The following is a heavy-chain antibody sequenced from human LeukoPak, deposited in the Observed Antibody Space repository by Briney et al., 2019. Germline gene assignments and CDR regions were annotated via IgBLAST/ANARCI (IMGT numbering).Heavy chain of an antibody. V-gene: IGHV3-48*03. J-gene: IGHJ4*02. CDR2: ISSSGSTI. Sequence: GGSRRLSCAASGFTFGSYEMNWVRQAPGKGLEWVSYISSSGSTIYYADPVKGRFTISRDNAKNSLYLQMNSLRAEDTAVYYCARYVLRYFDWLPYFDYWGQGTLVTVSS. CDR1: GFTFGSYE. D-gene: IGHD3-9*01. CDR3: ARYVLRYFDWLPYFDY.